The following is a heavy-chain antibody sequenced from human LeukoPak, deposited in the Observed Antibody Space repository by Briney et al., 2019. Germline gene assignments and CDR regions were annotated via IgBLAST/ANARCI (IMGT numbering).Heavy chain of an antibody. CDR3: AGLYWYNSRRNFGY. V-gene: IGHV4-30-4*01. D-gene: IGHD1-14*01. CDR2: IYYSGST. CDR1: GVSIKNGDYH. Sequence: PSETLSLTCSVSGVSIKNGDYHWSWIRQPPGEGPEWIGYIYYSGSTSYNPSLKSRLTISIDTSKNQFSLKLTSVTAADTAIYYCAGLYWYNSRRNFGYWGQGTLVTVSS. J-gene: IGHJ4*02.